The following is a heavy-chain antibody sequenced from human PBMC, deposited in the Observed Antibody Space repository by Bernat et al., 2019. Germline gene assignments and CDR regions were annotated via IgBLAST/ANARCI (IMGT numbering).Heavy chain of an antibody. CDR3: ARTSQQLARSARGGFDP. CDR1: GGSISSSSYY. CDR2: IYYSGST. J-gene: IGHJ5*02. D-gene: IGHD6-13*01. Sequence: QLQLQESGPGLVKPSETLSLTCTVSGGSISSSSYYWGWIRQPPGKGLEWIGSIYYSGSTYYNPSLKRRVTISVDTSKNQFSLKLSSVTAADTAVYYCARTSQQLARSARGGFDPWGQGTLVTVSS. V-gene: IGHV4-39*01.